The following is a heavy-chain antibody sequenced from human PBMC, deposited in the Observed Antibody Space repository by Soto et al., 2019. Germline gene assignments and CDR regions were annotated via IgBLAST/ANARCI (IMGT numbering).Heavy chain of an antibody. CDR3: ATLGGYTFGTADFDY. Sequence: ASVKVSSKASGYTFTSYDINWVRQATGQGLEWMGWMNPNSGNTGYAQKFQGRVTMTRNTSISTAYMELNSLRAEDTAVYYCATLGGYTFGTADFDYWGPGILVTVSS. J-gene: IGHJ4*02. CDR1: GYTFTSYD. CDR2: MNPNSGNT. V-gene: IGHV1-8*01. D-gene: IGHD5-18*01.